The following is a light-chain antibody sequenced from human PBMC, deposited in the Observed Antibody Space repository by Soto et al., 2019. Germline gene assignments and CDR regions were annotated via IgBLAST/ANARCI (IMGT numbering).Light chain of an antibody. Sequence: DIQMTQSPSSLSASVGEGVTITCRASQNINSNLNWYQQKPGKAPKLLIYAASILQSGVPARFSGRGSWTDFTPTISSLQPEDCATYYCQHSYRTPLAFGGGTKVGIK. V-gene: IGKV1-39*01. J-gene: IGKJ4*01. CDR2: AAS. CDR3: QHSYRTPLA. CDR1: QNINSN.